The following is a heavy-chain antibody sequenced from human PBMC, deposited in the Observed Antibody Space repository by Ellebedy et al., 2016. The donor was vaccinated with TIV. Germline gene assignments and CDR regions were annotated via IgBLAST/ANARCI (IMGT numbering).Heavy chain of an antibody. Sequence: GESLKISCEASGFSFSDYCMTWVRQAPGKGLEWVAVISSHGQTTYYADSVKGRFTISRDNSKDTLDLQMNSLRPEDTAVYYCTKEGAEAGRPAYLSYDHWGQGTLVTVSS. J-gene: IGHJ4*02. V-gene: IGHV3-30*04. CDR3: TKEGAEAGRPAYLSYDH. CDR1: GFSFSDYC. CDR2: ISSHGQTT. D-gene: IGHD6-19*01.